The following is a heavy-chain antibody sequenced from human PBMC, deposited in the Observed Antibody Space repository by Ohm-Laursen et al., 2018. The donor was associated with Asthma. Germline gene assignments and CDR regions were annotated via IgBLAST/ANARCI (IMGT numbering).Heavy chain of an antibody. J-gene: IGHJ6*02. CDR3: AKDRYVIFGVVTTSRDRPPLHYGMDV. Sequence: SLRLSCAASGFTFSSYAMSWVRQAPGKGLEWVSAISGSGGSTYYADSVKGRFTISRDNSKNTLYLQMNSLRAEDTAVYYCAKDRYVIFGVVTTSRDRPPLHYGMDVWGQGTTVTVSS. D-gene: IGHD3-3*01. CDR1: GFTFSSYA. V-gene: IGHV3-23*01. CDR2: ISGSGGST.